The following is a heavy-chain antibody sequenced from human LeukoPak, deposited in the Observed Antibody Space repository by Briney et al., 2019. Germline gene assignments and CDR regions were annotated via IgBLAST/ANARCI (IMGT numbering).Heavy chain of an antibody. Sequence: ASVKVSCKASGYTFSNSGISWVRQAPGQGLEWMGGIIPIFGTANYAQKFQGRVTITADESTSTAYMELSSLRSEDTAVYYCARARPEMATIVHYYYYMDVWGKGTTVTISS. D-gene: IGHD5-24*01. V-gene: IGHV1-69*13. CDR1: GYTFSNSG. CDR2: IIPIFGTA. J-gene: IGHJ6*03. CDR3: ARARPEMATIVHYYYYMDV.